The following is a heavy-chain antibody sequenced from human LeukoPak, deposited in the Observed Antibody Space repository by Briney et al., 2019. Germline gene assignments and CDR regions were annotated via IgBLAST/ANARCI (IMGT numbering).Heavy chain of an antibody. CDR3: ARVERWLQLVWFDP. CDR1: GGSFSGYY. J-gene: IGHJ5*02. D-gene: IGHD5-24*01. Sequence: SETLSLTCAVYGGSFSGYYWSWIRQPPGKGLKWIGEINHSGSTNYNPSLKSRVTISVDTSKNQFSLKLSSVTAADTAVYYCARVERWLQLVWFDPWGQGTLVTVSA. CDR2: INHSGST. V-gene: IGHV4-34*01.